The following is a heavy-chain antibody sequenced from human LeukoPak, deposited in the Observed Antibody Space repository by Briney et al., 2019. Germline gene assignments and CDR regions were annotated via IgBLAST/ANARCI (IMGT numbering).Heavy chain of an antibody. V-gene: IGHV4-34*01. J-gene: IGHJ6*03. CDR3: ARDPYNGGYGDSYYYYMDV. CDR2: INHSGST. CDR1: GVSFSGYY. Sequence: SETLSLTCAVYGVSFSGYYWSWIRQPPGKGLEWIGEINHSGSTNYNPSLKSRVTISVDTSKNQFSLKLSSVTAADTAIYYCARDPYNGGYGDSYYYYMDVWGKGTTVTISS. D-gene: IGHD1-26*01.